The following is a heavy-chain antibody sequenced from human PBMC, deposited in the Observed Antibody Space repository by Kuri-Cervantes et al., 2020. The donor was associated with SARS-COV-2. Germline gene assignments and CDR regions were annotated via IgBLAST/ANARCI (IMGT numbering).Heavy chain of an antibody. V-gene: IGHV3-43*02. D-gene: IGHD2-15*01. CDR2: ISGDGGST. Sequence: GGSLRLSCAASGFTFDDYAMHWVRQAPGKGLEWVSLISGDGGSTYYADSVKGRFTISRDNSKNSLYLQMNSLRTEDTALYYCAKALAAAHVGYCSGGSCYYYYGMDVWGQGTTVTVSS. CDR3: AKALAAAHVGYCSGGSCYYYYGMDV. CDR1: GFTFDDYA. J-gene: IGHJ6*02.